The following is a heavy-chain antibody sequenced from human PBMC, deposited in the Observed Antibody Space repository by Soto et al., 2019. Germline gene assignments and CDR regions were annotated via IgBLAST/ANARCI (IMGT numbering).Heavy chain of an antibody. Sequence: QVQLVQSGAEVKKPGSSVKVSCKASGGTFSSYATSWVRQAPGQGLVWMGGIIPIFGTANYAQQFQGRVTITADESTSTAYMQLSSLRSEDTAMYYCTRTTVKGTDDWGQGTLVTVSS. CDR2: IIPIFGTA. D-gene: IGHD4-17*01. CDR3: TRTTVKGTDD. V-gene: IGHV1-69*01. CDR1: GGTFSSYA. J-gene: IGHJ4*02.